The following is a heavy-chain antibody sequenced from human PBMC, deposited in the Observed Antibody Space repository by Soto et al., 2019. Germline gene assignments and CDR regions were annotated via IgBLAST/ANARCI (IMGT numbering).Heavy chain of an antibody. J-gene: IGHJ4*01. CDR2: ISYDGKSI. D-gene: IGHD2-21*01. V-gene: IGHV3-30*03. CDR3: SRDRDALIPNYFHY. CDR1: GLTFSSYG. Sequence: GGSLRLSCAASGLTFSSYGMHWVRQAPGKGLEWVAVISYDGKSIYYGDSVKGRFTISRDNSKNTLYLQMNNVRPEDRGVYYCSRDRDALIPNYFHYWGQGTLVTVSS.